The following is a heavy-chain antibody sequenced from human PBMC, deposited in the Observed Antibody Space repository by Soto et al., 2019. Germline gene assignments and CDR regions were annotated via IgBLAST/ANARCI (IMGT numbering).Heavy chain of an antibody. CDR1: GYTFTNYW. CDR2: IYPRDSDT. Sequence: GESLKISCEASGYTFTNYWIGWVRQMPGTGLEWMGIIYPRDSDTRYSPSFQDQVTMSVDKSIGTAYLQWSSLKASDTAMYYCVRHPGKIESSVGLRSFDYWGQGTLVTVS. V-gene: IGHV5-51*01. J-gene: IGHJ4*02. D-gene: IGHD6-13*01. CDR3: VRHPGKIESSVGLRSFDY.